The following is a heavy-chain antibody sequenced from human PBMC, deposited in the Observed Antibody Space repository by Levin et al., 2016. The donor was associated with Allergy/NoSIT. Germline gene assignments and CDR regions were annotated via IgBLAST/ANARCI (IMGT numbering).Heavy chain of an antibody. D-gene: IGHD6-19*01. V-gene: IGHV4-59*01. Sequence: WIRQPPGKGLEWIGYIYYTGSADYNPSLTSRVTISVDTSKNQFSLKLKYVTAADTAVYYCARGSSSGFDYFDYWGQGTLVTVSS. CDR3: ARGSSSGFDYFDY. J-gene: IGHJ4*02. CDR2: IYYTGSA.